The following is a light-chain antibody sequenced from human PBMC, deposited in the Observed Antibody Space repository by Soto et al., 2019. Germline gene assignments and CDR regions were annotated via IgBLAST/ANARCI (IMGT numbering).Light chain of an antibody. CDR2: EVS. CDR3: TSYTSSFNHV. Sequence: LTQPASVSGSPGQSITISCTGTSSDVGGYNYVSWYQQHPGKAPKLMIFEVSNRPSGVSNRFSGSKSGNTASLTISGLQTEDEADYYCTSYTSSFNHVFGNGTKVTVL. J-gene: IGLJ1*01. CDR1: SSDVGGYNY. V-gene: IGLV2-14*01.